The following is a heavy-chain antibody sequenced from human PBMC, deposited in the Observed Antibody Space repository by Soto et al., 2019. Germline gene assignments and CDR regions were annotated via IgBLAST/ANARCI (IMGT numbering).Heavy chain of an antibody. Sequence: GGSLRLSCAASGFTFSSYAMSWVRQAPGKGLEWVSSISGSGGSTYYADSVKGRFTISRDNSKNTLYLQMNSLRAEDTAVYYCAKVPYYYDSSGYYSSSYYYYSMDVWGQGTTVTVSS. V-gene: IGHV3-23*01. CDR3: AKVPYYYDSSGYYSSSYYYYSMDV. J-gene: IGHJ6*02. D-gene: IGHD3-22*01. CDR2: ISGSGGST. CDR1: GFTFSSYA.